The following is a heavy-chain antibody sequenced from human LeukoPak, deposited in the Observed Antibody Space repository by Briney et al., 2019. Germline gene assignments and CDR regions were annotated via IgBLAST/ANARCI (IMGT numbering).Heavy chain of an antibody. CDR3: AKLWSSDRPGDL. V-gene: IGHV5-51*01. D-gene: IGHD6-25*01. J-gene: IGHJ5*02. CDR2: IYPGDSDT. Sequence: GESLKISCKGSGYSFTNNWIGWVRQMPGKGLEWMGIIYPGDSDTRYSPSFQGQVTISADKSISTAYLQWSSLRASDTAMYFGAKLWSSDRPGDLWGQGTLVTVSS. CDR1: GYSFTNNW.